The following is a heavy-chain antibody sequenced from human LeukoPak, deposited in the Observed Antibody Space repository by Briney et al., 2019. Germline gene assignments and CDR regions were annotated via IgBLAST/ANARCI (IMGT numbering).Heavy chain of an antibody. V-gene: IGHV1-18*01. CDR1: GYTFTSYG. D-gene: IGHD4-17*01. Sequence: ASVKVSCKASGYTFTSYGISWVRQAPGQGLEWMGWISANDGNTDYPQKLQGRVTMTTDTSTGTAYMELRSLRSDDTAVYYCARESRLGVTVRAFDYWGQGTLVTVSS. J-gene: IGHJ4*02. CDR2: ISANDGNT. CDR3: ARESRLGVTVRAFDY.